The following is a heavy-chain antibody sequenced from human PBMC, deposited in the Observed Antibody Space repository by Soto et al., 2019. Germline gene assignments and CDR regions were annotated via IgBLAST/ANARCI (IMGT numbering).Heavy chain of an antibody. CDR2: IYPGDSDT. J-gene: IGHJ6*02. V-gene: IGHV5-51*01. D-gene: IGHD2-2*01. CDR1: GYSFTSYW. Sequence: PGESLKISCKGSGYSFTSYWIGWVRQMPGKGLEWMGIIYPGDSDTRYSPSFQGQVTISADKSISTAYLQWSSLKASDTAMYYCARQGDIVVVPDALFDYGMDVWGQGTTVTVSS. CDR3: ARQGDIVVVPDALFDYGMDV.